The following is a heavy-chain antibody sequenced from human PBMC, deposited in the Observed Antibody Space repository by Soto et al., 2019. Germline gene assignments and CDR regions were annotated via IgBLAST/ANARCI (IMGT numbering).Heavy chain of an antibody. Sequence: SVKVSCKASGGTFSSYAISWVRQAPGQGLEWMGGIIPIFGTANYAQKFQGRVTITADKSTSTAYMELSSLRSEDTAVYYCASGFFGVVINEYYYYGMDVWGQGTTVTVSS. D-gene: IGHD3-3*01. CDR3: ASGFFGVVINEYYYYGMDV. CDR1: GGTFSSYA. J-gene: IGHJ6*02. V-gene: IGHV1-69*06. CDR2: IIPIFGTA.